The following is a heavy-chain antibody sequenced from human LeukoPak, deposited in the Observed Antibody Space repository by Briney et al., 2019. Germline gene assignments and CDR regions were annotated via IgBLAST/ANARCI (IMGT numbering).Heavy chain of an antibody. J-gene: IGHJ3*02. CDR3: ARHGANRQQLVMAFDI. Sequence: SETLSLTCTVSGDSISRYYWSWIRQPPGKGLEWIGYIYYNRSTNYNPSLKSRVTISIDTYKNQFSLNLNSVTAADTAVYYCARHGANRQQLVMAFDIWGQGTMVTVSS. CDR2: IYYNRST. D-gene: IGHD6-13*01. V-gene: IGHV4-59*08. CDR1: GDSISRYY.